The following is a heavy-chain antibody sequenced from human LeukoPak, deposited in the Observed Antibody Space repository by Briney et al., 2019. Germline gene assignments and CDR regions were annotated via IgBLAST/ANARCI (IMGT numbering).Heavy chain of an antibody. CDR2: ISGSGGST. V-gene: IGHV3-23*01. D-gene: IGHD3-16*01. CDR3: ARDQFRTRRGTGDGY. J-gene: IGHJ4*02. Sequence: PGGSLRLSCAASGFTFSSYAMSWVRQAPGKGLEWVSAISGSGGSTYYADSVKGRFTISRDNSKNTLYLQMNSLRAEDTAVYYCARDQFRTRRGTGDGYWGQGTLVTVSS. CDR1: GFTFSSYA.